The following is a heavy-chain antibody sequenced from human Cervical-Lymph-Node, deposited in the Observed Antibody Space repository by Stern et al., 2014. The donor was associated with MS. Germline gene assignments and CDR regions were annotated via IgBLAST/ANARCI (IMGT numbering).Heavy chain of an antibody. CDR3: Y. CDR2: IWYDGSNP. V-gene: IGHV3-33*01. Sequence: QVQLVQSGGGVVQPGRSLRLSCAASGFSFSRYAMHWVRQAPGKGLEWVALIWYDGSNPYYADSVTGRFTISRDNFKNTLYLQMNSLRAEDTAVYFDYWGQGTLVTVSS. CDR1: GFSFSRYA. J-gene: IGHJ4*02.